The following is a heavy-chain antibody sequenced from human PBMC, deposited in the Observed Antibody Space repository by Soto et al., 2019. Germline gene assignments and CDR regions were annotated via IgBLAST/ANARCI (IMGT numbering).Heavy chain of an antibody. J-gene: IGHJ4*02. CDR1: GFTFSDNP. D-gene: IGHD2-15*01. V-gene: IGHV3-30-3*01. CDR3: VREGYCSGGSCSIFDY. CDR2: ISYDGTNK. Sequence: QVQLVESGGGVVQPGRSLRLSCAASGFTFSDNPMHWVRQAPGKGLEWVAVISYDGTNKDFADSVKGRFTISRDNSKNTLYLQMNSRRAEDTAVYYCVREGYCSGGSCSIFDYWGQGTLVTVSS.